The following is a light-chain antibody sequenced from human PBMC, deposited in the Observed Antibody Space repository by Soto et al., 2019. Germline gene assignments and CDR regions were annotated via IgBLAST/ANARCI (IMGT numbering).Light chain of an antibody. CDR1: SSNIGAGYV. Sequence: QSVLTQPPSVSGAPGQRVTISCTGSSSNIGAGYVVHWYQQLPGAAPKLLIFSDNNRPSGVPDRFSGSKSGTSASLAITGLRAEDEADYYCQSYDNNGDYVFGTGTKVTVL. V-gene: IGLV1-40*01. J-gene: IGLJ1*01. CDR3: QSYDNNGDYV. CDR2: SDN.